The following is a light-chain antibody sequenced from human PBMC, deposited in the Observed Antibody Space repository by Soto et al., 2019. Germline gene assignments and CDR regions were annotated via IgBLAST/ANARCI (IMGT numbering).Light chain of an antibody. Sequence: DIQMTQSPSTLSGSVGDRVTITCRASQTISSWLAWYQQKPGKAPKLLIYDASSLESGVPSRFSGRGSGTDFTLTINSLQPEDFATYFCQQSFTTPLTFGGGTKVDIK. J-gene: IGKJ4*01. CDR1: QTISSW. V-gene: IGKV1-5*01. CDR2: DAS. CDR3: QQSFTTPLT.